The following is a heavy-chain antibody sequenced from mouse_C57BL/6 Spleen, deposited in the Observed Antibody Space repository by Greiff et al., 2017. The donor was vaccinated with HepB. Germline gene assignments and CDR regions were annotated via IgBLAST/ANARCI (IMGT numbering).Heavy chain of an antibody. J-gene: IGHJ3*01. Sequence: QVQLQQPGAELVRPGSSVKLSCKASGYTFTSYWMHWVKQRPIQGLEWIGNIDPSDSETHYNQKFKDKATLTVDKSSSTAYMQLSSLTSEDSAVYYCARGEDLSIYYAAYWGQGTLVTVSA. CDR2: IDPSDSET. CDR3: ARGEDLSIYYAAY. D-gene: IGHD2-1*01. CDR1: GYTFTSYW. V-gene: IGHV1-52*01.